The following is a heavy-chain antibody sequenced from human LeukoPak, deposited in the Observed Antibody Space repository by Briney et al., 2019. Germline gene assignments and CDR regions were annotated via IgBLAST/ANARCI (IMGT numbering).Heavy chain of an antibody. D-gene: IGHD6-19*01. CDR3: ARVAGSIDY. V-gene: IGHV1-8*03. J-gene: IGHJ4*02. CDR2: MNPNSGYT. CDR1: GYTFTTYD. Sequence: GALVKVSCKASGYTFTTYDINWVRQATGQGLEWMGWMNPNSGYTGYAQKFQGRVTITRDTSISTAYMELSSLRSEDTAVYYCARVAGSIDYWGQGTLVTVSS.